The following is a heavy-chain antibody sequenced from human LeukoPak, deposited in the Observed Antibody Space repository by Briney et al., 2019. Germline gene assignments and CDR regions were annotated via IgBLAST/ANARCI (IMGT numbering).Heavy chain of an antibody. CDR3: AKAGYCSSTSCWYDWFDP. Sequence: GGSLRLSCAASGFTFSSYAMHWVRQAPGKGLEWVAVIWYDGSNKYYADSVKGRFTISRDNSKNTLYLQMNSPRAEDTAVYYCAKAGYCSSTSCWYDWFDPWGQGTLVTVSS. J-gene: IGHJ5*02. CDR2: IWYDGSNK. CDR1: GFTFSSYA. D-gene: IGHD2-2*01. V-gene: IGHV3-33*06.